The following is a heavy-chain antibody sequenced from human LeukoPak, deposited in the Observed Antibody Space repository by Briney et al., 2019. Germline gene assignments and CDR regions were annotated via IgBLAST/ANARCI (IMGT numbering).Heavy chain of an antibody. CDR1: GFTFSDYY. V-gene: IGHV3-11*04. D-gene: IGHD5-12*01. CDR2: LSSSGSTI. J-gene: IGHJ4*02. Sequence: NPGGSLRLSCAASGFTFSDYYMSWIRQAPGKGLEGVSYLSSSGSTIYYADSVKGRFTISRDNAKNSLYLQMNSLRAEDTAVYYCAREWWLRFFDYWGQGTLVTVSP. CDR3: AREWWLRFFDY.